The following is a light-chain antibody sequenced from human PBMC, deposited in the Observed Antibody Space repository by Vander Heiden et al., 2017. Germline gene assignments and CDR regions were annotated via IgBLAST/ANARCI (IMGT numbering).Light chain of an antibody. J-gene: IGLJ3*02. CDR2: DNN. CDR3: AAWDDSLTGWV. V-gene: IGLV1-44*01. CDR1: SSNIGRNT. Sequence: QSVLTQPPSASGTPGQRVTLSCSGSSSNIGRNTVNWYQQLPGTAPKVLIYDNNQRPSGIPDRCSGSKSGTSASLAISGLQSEDEADYYCAAWDDSLTGWVFGGGTKLTVL.